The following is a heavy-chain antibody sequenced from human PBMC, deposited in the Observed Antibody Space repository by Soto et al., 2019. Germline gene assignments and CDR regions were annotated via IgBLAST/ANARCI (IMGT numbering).Heavy chain of an antibody. V-gene: IGHV4-31*03. Sequence: QVQLQESGPGLVKPSQTLSLTCTVSGGCISSGGYYWSWIRQHPGKGLEWIGYIYYSGSTYYNPSLKSRVTISVHTSKNQFSLKLSSVTAADTAVYYCARGGCSGGSCIRGPFFDYWGQGTLVTVSS. CDR1: GGCISSGGYY. CDR3: ARGGCSGGSCIRGPFFDY. D-gene: IGHD2-15*01. CDR2: IYYSGST. J-gene: IGHJ4*02.